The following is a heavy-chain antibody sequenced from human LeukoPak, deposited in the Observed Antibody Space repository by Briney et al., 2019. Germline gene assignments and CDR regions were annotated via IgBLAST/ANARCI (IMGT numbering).Heavy chain of an antibody. CDR2: TKQDGSEK. J-gene: IGHJ4*02. Sequence: LEWVAQTKQDGSEKYYVDSVKGRFTTSRDKNSLFLQMNSVRAEDTAVYYCVGWGISGITNHWGQGTLVTVSS. CDR3: VGWGISGITNH. D-gene: IGHD1-7*01. V-gene: IGHV3-7*01.